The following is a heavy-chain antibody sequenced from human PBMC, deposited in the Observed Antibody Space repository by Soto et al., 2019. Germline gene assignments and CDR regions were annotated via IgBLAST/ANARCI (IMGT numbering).Heavy chain of an antibody. CDR3: ARHIVVVPAAFDY. Sequence: VPLLESGGGLVQPGGSLRLSCAASGFTFSSYAMSWVRQAPGKGLEWVSAISGSGGSTYYADSVKGRFTISRDNSKNALYRQMKSRRAEDTAVYYCARHIVVVPAAFDYWGQGTLVTVSS. V-gene: IGHV3-23*01. CDR2: ISGSGGST. D-gene: IGHD2-2*01. CDR1: GFTFSSYA. J-gene: IGHJ4*02.